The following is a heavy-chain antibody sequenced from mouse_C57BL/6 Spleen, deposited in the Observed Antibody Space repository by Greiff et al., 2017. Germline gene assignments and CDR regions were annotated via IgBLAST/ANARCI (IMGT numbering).Heavy chain of an antibody. CDR1: GYTFTSYW. CDR2: IDPNSGGT. CDR3: ARRDSNYVGYAMDY. V-gene: IGHV1-72*01. D-gene: IGHD2-5*01. Sequence: QVPLQQPGAELVKPGASVKLSCKASGYTFTSYWMHWVKQRPGRGLEWIGRIDPNSGGTKYNEKFKSKATLTVDKPSSTAYMQLSSLTSEDSAVYYCARRDSNYVGYAMDYWGQGTSVTVSS. J-gene: IGHJ4*01.